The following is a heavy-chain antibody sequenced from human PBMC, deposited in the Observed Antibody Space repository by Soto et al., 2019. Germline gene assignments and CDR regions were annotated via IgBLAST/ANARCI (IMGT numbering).Heavy chain of an antibody. D-gene: IGHD3-22*01. CDR2: IYYSGST. J-gene: IGHJ3*02. Sequence: QVQLQESGPGLVKPSQTLSLTCTVSGGSISSGGYYWSWIRQHPGKGLEWIGYIYYSGSTYYNPSLQSRVTISVDTSKNQFSLKLSSVTAADTAVYYCARRATYYYYSSGYTAAFDIWGQGTMVTVSS. CDR1: GGSISSGGYY. V-gene: IGHV4-31*03. CDR3: ARRATYYYYSSGYTAAFDI.